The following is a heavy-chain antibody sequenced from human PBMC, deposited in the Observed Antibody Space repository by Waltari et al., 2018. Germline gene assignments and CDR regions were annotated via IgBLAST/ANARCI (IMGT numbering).Heavy chain of an antibody. CDR1: GGSLSSSSYY. J-gene: IGHJ6*02. CDR3: ARRAFLLSFDYYYGMDV. Sequence: QLQLQESGPGLVKPSETLSLTCTVPGGSLSSSSYYWGWIRPPQGKGLEWMGSIYYSGSTYYNPSLKSRVTISVDTSKNQFSLKLSSVTAADTAVYYCARRAFLLSFDYYYGMDVWGQGTTVTVSS. V-gene: IGHV4-39*01. D-gene: IGHD2-15*01. CDR2: IYYSGST.